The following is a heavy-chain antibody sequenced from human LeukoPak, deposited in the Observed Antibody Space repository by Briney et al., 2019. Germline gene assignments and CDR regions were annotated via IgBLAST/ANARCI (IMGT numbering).Heavy chain of an antibody. V-gene: IGHV3-53*01. CDR2: IYSGGNT. CDR1: GFTVSSNY. J-gene: IGHJ4*02. D-gene: IGHD3-10*01. CDR3: ARVERGNHFDY. Sequence: PGGSLRLSCAASGFTVSSNYMSWVRQAPGKGLEWVSVIYSGGNTYYADSVKGRFTISRDNSKNTLYLQMNSLRAEDTAVYYCARVERGNHFDYWGQGTLVTVSS.